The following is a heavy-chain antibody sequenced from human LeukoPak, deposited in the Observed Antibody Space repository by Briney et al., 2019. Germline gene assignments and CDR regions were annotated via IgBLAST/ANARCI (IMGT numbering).Heavy chain of an antibody. D-gene: IGHD6-6*01. V-gene: IGHV1-69*05. J-gene: IGHJ6*03. CDR1: GGTFSSYG. CDR3: ARDGARSSSHRTLYYYMDV. CDR2: TIPFLGTT. Sequence: SVKVSCKASGGTFSSYGISWVRQAPGQGLEWMGGTIPFLGTTNYAQKFQDRVTVTTDESTSTAYMELSSLRSEDTAVYYCARDGARSSSHRTLYYYMDVWGKGTTVTVSS.